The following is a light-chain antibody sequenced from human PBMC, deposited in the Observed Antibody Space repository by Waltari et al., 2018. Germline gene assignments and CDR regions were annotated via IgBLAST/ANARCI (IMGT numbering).Light chain of an antibody. CDR1: NSNVTVIP. Sequence: QSVLTQPPSASGTPGQRVTMSCSGINSNVTVIPVNWYPQLPGAAPEVVLYSNDQRPSGVPDRFSGSKSGTSASLAISGLQSEDEAHYYCAAWDDSLNAVVFGGGTKVTVL. J-gene: IGLJ2*01. CDR2: SND. CDR3: AAWDDSLNAVV. V-gene: IGLV1-44*01.